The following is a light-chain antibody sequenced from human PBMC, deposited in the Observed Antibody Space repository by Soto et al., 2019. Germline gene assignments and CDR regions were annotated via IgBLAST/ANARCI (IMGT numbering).Light chain of an antibody. Sequence: DIQLTQSSSFLSASVGDRVTITCRASQGIGTDVAWYQQEPGTAPNLLIYAASTLQSGVPSRFSGSGSGTEFTRTISSLQPEDCATYYCQQVNSHPLTFGGGTKV. CDR1: QGIGTD. V-gene: IGKV1-9*01. CDR2: AAS. CDR3: QQVNSHPLT. J-gene: IGKJ4*01.